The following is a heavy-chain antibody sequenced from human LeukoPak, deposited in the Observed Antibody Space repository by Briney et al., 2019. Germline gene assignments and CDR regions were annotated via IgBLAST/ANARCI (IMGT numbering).Heavy chain of an antibody. CDR3: ARAPLDTAMDIFDY. Sequence: GGSLRLSCAASGFTFSDYYMSWIRQAPGKGLEWVSYISSSGSTIYYADSVKGRFTISRDNAKNSLYLQMNSLRAEDTAVYYCARAPLDTAMDIFDYWGQGTLVTVSS. J-gene: IGHJ4*02. D-gene: IGHD5-18*01. CDR2: ISSSGSTI. CDR1: GFTFSDYY. V-gene: IGHV3-11*04.